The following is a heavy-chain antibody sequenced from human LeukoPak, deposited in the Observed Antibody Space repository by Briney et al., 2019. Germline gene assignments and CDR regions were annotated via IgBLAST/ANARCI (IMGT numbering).Heavy chain of an antibody. D-gene: IGHD2-21*02. Sequence: GGSLRLSCAASGFTYSSYAMSWVRQAPGKGLEWVSAISVSGGSTYYADSVKGRFTISRDNSKNTLYLRMNSLRAEETAVYYCAKERSRGGDCLDYWGQGTLVTVSS. CDR1: GFTYSSYA. V-gene: IGHV3-23*01. J-gene: IGHJ4*02. CDR3: AKERSRGGDCLDY. CDR2: ISVSGGST.